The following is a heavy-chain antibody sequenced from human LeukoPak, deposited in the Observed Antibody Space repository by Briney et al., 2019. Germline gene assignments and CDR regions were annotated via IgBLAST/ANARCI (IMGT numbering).Heavy chain of an antibody. V-gene: IGHV4-59*12. CDR3: ARLGSSSSFTAFDI. D-gene: IGHD6-6*01. Sequence: SETLSLTCTVSGDSITSYYWSWVRQPPGKGLEWIGYIYYTGSTNYNPSLKSRVTMSVDTSKNQFSLKLSSVTAADTAVYYCARLGSSSSFTAFDIWGQGTMVTVSS. CDR2: IYYTGST. J-gene: IGHJ3*02. CDR1: GDSITSYY.